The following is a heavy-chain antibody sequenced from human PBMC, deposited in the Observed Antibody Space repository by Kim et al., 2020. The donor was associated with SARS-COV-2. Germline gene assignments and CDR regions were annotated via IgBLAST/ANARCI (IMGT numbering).Heavy chain of an antibody. Sequence: SETLSLTCAVYGGSFSGYYWSWIRQPPGKGLEWIGEINHSGSTNYNPSLKSRVTISVDTSKNQFSLKLSSVTAADTAVYYCARGRTGLLWFGESRTEKKGNWFDPWGQGTLVTVSS. D-gene: IGHD3-10*01. CDR2: INHSGST. CDR1: GGSFSGYY. J-gene: IGHJ5*02. CDR3: ARGRTGLLWFGESRTEKKGNWFDP. V-gene: IGHV4-34*01.